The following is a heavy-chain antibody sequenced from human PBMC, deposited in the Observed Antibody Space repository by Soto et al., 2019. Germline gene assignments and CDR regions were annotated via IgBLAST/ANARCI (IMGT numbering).Heavy chain of an antibody. D-gene: IGHD3-22*01. Sequence: KVSCKASGYTFTSYWIGWVRQMPGKGLEWMGIIYPGDSDTSYSPSFQGQVTISADKSISTAYLQWSSLKASDTAMYYCARQPSSGYDYWGQGTLVTVSS. J-gene: IGHJ4*02. V-gene: IGHV5-51*01. CDR2: IYPGDSDT. CDR1: GYTFTSYW. CDR3: ARQPSSGYDY.